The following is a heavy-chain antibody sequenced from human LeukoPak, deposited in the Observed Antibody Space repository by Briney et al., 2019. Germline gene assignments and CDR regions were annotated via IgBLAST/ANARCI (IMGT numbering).Heavy chain of an antibody. CDR3: ARDPTNTSGRYAYFDY. V-gene: IGHV1-18*01. Sequence: ASVRVSCKASGYTFTHHGITWVRQAPGQGLEWMGWISGYNGDTHYAENFRGRVTLTTDTSTTTAYMGLRTLRSDDTAVYYCARDPTNTSGRYAYFDYWGQGTLVTVSS. D-gene: IGHD6-19*01. J-gene: IGHJ4*02. CDR1: GYTFTHHG. CDR2: ISGYNGDT.